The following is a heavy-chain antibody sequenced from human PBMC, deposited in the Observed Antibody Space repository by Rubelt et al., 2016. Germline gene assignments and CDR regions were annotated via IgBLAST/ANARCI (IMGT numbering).Heavy chain of an antibody. CDR3: ARDLHGAFDI. Sequence: GLEWVSSISSSSYIYYADSVKGRFTISRDNAKNSLYLQMNSLRAEDTAVYYCARDLHGAFDIWGQGTMVTVSS. V-gene: IGHV3-69-1*01. CDR2: ISSSSYI. J-gene: IGHJ3*02.